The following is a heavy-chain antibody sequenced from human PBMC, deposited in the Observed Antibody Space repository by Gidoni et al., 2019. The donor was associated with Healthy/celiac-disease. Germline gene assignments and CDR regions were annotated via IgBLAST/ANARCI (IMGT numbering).Heavy chain of an antibody. Sequence: QVQLVQSGAEVKKPGSSVKVSCKASGGTFSSYAISWVRQAPGQGLEWMGRIIPRLGIANYAQKFQGRVTMTADKSTSTAYMELSSLRSEDTAVYYCARDPYYYDSSGSNWFDPWGQGTLVTVSS. V-gene: IGHV1-69*09. CDR3: ARDPYYYDSSGSNWFDP. CDR2: IIPRLGIA. D-gene: IGHD3-22*01. J-gene: IGHJ5*02. CDR1: GGTFSSYA.